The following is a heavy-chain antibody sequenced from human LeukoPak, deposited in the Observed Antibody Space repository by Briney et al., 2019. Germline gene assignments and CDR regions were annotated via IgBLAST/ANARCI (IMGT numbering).Heavy chain of an antibody. D-gene: IGHD6-19*01. J-gene: IGHJ2*01. Sequence: PGGSLRLSCAASGFTFSSYGMHWVRQAPGKGLEWVAVISYDGSNKYYADSVKGRFTISRDNSKNTLYLQMNSLRAEDTAVYYCAKDVGYSSGWPYWYFDLWGRGTLVTVSS. CDR3: AKDVGYSSGWPYWYFDL. CDR2: ISYDGSNK. V-gene: IGHV3-30*18. CDR1: GFTFSSYG.